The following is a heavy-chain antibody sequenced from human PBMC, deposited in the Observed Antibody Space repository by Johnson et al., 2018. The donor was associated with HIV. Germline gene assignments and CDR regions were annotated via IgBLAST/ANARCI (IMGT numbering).Heavy chain of an antibody. CDR3: AKRGSIRAAYDAFDI. CDR1: GFTFSSYA. CDR2: ISYDGSNK. Sequence: QMLLVESGGGVVQPGRSLRLSCAASGFTFSSYAMHWVRQAPGKGLEWVAVISYDGSNKYYADSVKCRFTISIDNSKNTLYLQMNSLRPEDTAVYYCAKRGSIRAAYDAFDIWGQGTMVSVSS. V-gene: IGHV3-30*04. D-gene: IGHD6-13*01. J-gene: IGHJ3*02.